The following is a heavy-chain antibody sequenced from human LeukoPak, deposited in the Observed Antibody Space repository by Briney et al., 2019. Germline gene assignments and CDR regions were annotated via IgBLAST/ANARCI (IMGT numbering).Heavy chain of an antibody. CDR1: GFTFSDYY. D-gene: IGHD6-13*01. J-gene: IGHJ4*02. Sequence: PGESLRLSCAASGFTFSDYYMNWIRQAPGKGLEWVSYISSSGSTVYYAGSVKGRFTISRDNAQNSLYLQMNSLRTEDTAVYYCAREHSSSWADYWGPGTLVTVSS. CDR3: AREHSSSWADY. V-gene: IGHV3-11*01. CDR2: ISSSGSTV.